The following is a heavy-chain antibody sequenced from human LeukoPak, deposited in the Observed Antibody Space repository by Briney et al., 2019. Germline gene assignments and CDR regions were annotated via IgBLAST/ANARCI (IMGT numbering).Heavy chain of an antibody. Sequence: HSGGSLRLSCAASGFTFSSYAMSWVRQAPGKGLEWVSGIRGSGGSTYYADSVKGRFTISRDNSKNTLYLQMNSLRAEDSAVYYCAKVEMSSVQAPFDYWGQGTLVTVSS. CDR3: AKVEMSSVQAPFDY. V-gene: IGHV3-23*01. CDR2: IRGSGGST. D-gene: IGHD5-24*01. CDR1: GFTFSSYA. J-gene: IGHJ4*02.